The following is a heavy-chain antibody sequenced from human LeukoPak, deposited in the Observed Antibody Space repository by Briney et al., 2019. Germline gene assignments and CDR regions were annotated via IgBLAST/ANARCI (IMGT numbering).Heavy chain of an antibody. J-gene: IGHJ4*02. D-gene: IGHD2-21*01. CDR2: IQTDGSST. CDR3: ARAGGIDNP. Sequence: PGGSLRLSCAASGFTFNNYWMHWVRQGSGMGLEWVSRIQTDGSSTDYADSVKGRFTISRDNAESTLYLQMNSLRVEDTAVYYCARAGGIDNPWGQGTLVTVSS. V-gene: IGHV3-74*01. CDR1: GFTFNNYW.